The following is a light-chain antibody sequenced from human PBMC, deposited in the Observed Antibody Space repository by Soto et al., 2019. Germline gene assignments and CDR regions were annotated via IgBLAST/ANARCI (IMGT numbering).Light chain of an antibody. Sequence: EIVLTQSPGTLSLSPGERATLSCRASQSVSSSYLAWYQQRPGQAPRLLIYGASSRATGITDRFSGSGSGTDFPLTISRLEPEDFAVYFCQQYGSSPRTFGQGTKVEVK. CDR2: GAS. V-gene: IGKV3-20*01. J-gene: IGKJ1*01. CDR1: QSVSSSY. CDR3: QQYGSSPRT.